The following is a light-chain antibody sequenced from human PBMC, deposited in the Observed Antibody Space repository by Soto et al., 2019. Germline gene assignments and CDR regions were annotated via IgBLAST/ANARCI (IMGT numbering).Light chain of an antibody. CDR2: VAS. J-gene: IGKJ1*01. V-gene: IGKV1-12*01. Sequence: DIQMTQSPSSVSASVGDRVTITWRASQGISSWLAWYQHKPGKAPKLLIYVASTLQSGVPSRFSGSGSGTDFTLTISSLQPEDFATYYCQQANNFPWTFGQGTKVEIK. CDR1: QGISSW. CDR3: QQANNFPWT.